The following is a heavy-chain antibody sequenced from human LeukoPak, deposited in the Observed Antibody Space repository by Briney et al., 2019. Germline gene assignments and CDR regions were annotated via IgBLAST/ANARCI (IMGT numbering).Heavy chain of an antibody. CDR3: AKDLRARSSSKD. CDR2: ISYDGSNK. D-gene: IGHD6-6*01. Sequence: PGRSLRLSCAASGFTFSSYGMHWVRQAPGKGLEWVAVISYDGSNKYYADSVKGRFTISRDNSKNTLYLQMNSLRAEDTAVYYCAKDLRARSSSKDWGQGTLVTVSS. J-gene: IGHJ4*02. CDR1: GFTFSSYG. V-gene: IGHV3-30*18.